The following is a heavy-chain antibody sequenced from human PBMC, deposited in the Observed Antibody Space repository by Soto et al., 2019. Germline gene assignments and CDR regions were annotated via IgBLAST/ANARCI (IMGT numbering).Heavy chain of an antibody. V-gene: IGHV4-34*01. Sequence: PSETLSLTCAVYGGSFSGYYWSWIRQPPGKGLEWIGEINHSGSTNYNPSLKSRVTISVDTSKNQFSLKLSSVTAADTAVYYCARSGIAAAGKGAFWFDPWGQGTLVTVSS. CDR2: INHSGST. CDR1: GGSFSGYY. J-gene: IGHJ5*02. D-gene: IGHD6-13*01. CDR3: ARSGIAAAGKGAFWFDP.